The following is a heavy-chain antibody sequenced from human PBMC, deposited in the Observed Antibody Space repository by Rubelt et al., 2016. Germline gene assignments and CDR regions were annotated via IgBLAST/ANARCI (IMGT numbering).Heavy chain of an antibody. CDR3: ARKGYGYGMDV. D-gene: IGHD3-16*01. CDR2: INGGNGNT. V-gene: IGHV1-3*01. Sequence: QVQLVQSGAAVKKPGASVKVSCKASGYTFTSYAMHWVRQAPGQRLEWMGWINGGNGNTKYSQKFQGRVHNTRDHSARTAYMGVSSLSTEDTAVYYCARKGYGYGMDVWGQGTTVTVSS. J-gene: IGHJ6*02. CDR1: GYTFTSYA.